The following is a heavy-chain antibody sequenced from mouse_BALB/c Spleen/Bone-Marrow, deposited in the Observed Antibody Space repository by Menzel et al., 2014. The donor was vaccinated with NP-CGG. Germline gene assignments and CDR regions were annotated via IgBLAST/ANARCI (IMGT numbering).Heavy chain of an antibody. V-gene: IGHV1S29*02. J-gene: IGHJ3*01. Sequence: EVVLVESGPELVKPGASVKISCKASGYTFTDYNMHWVKQSHGKSLEWIGYIYRYNGGTGYNQKFKSKATLTVDNSSRTAYMKLRSLTPEDSAVYYCARELGGAYWGQGTLVTVSA. CDR1: GYTFTDYN. D-gene: IGHD4-1*01. CDR3: ARELGGAY. CDR2: IYRYNGGT.